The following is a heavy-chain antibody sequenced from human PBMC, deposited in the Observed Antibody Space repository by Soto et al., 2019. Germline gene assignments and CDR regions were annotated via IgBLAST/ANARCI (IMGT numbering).Heavy chain of an antibody. Sequence: GGSLRLSCAASGFTFSSYGMHWVRQAPGKGLEWVAVISYDGSNKYYADSVKGRFTISRDNSKNTLYLQMNSLRAEDTAVYYCAKVNDYGDYGSAFDIWGQGTMVTVSS. CDR3: AKVNDYGDYGSAFDI. D-gene: IGHD4-17*01. V-gene: IGHV3-30*18. J-gene: IGHJ3*02. CDR2: ISYDGSNK. CDR1: GFTFSSYG.